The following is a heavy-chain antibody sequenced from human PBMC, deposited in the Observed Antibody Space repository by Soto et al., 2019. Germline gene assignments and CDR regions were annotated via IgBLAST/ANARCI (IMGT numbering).Heavy chain of an antibody. J-gene: IGHJ4*02. D-gene: IGHD6-13*01. Sequence: EVQLLESGGGLVQPGGSLRLSCAASGFTFSSYAMSWVRQAPGKGLEWVSAISGSGGSTYYADSVKGRFTISRDNSKNTLYLQMNSLRAEDTAVYYCAKAGEMSQQLVTYYFDYWGQGTLVTVSS. CDR1: GFTFSSYA. CDR2: ISGSGGST. V-gene: IGHV3-23*01. CDR3: AKAGEMSQQLVTYYFDY.